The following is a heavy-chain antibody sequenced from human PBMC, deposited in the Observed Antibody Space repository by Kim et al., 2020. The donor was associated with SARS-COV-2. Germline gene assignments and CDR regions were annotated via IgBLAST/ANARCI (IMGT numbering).Heavy chain of an antibody. CDR1: GYSFTSYW. CDR2: IYPGDSDT. CDR3: ARHGGVYDFWSGYYTGLGYYYYYGMDV. Sequence: GESLKISCKGSGYSFTSYWIGWVRQMPGKGLEWMGIIYPGDSDTRYSPSFQGQVTISADKSISTAYLQWSSLKASDTAMYYCARHGGVYDFWSGYYTGLGYYYYYGMDVWGQGTTVTVSS. J-gene: IGHJ6*02. D-gene: IGHD3-3*01. V-gene: IGHV5-51*01.